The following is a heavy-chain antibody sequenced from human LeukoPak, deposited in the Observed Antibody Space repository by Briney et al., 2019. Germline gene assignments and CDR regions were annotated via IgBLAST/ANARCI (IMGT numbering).Heavy chain of an antibody. CDR1: GFNFNNYA. V-gene: IGHV3-23*01. CDR2: ITGSGGNT. Sequence: GGSLRLSCAASGFNFNNYAMSWVRQAPGKGLEWVSDITGSGGNTYYADSVKGRFTISRDNSQNTLYLQMNSLRAEDTAVYYCAKYRGSDYYHYIMDVWGKGTTVTVSS. CDR3: AKYRGSDYYHYIMDV. J-gene: IGHJ6*03. D-gene: IGHD1-26*01.